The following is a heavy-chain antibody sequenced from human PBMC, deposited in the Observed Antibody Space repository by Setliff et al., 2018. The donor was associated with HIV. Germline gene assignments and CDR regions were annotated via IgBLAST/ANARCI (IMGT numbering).Heavy chain of an antibody. Sequence: SETLSLTCAVYGGSFSSYYWSWIRQPPGKGLEWIGEINHSGSTNYNPFLKSRVTISVDTSKNQFSLKLSSVTAADTAVYYCAHIAARPVRYYYYGMDVWGQGTTVTVSS. D-gene: IGHD6-6*01. J-gene: IGHJ6*02. V-gene: IGHV4-34*01. CDR1: GGSFSSYY. CDR2: INHSGST. CDR3: AHIAARPVRYYYYGMDV.